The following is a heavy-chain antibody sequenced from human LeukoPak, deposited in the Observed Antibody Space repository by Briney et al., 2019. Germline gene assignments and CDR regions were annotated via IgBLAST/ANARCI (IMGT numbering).Heavy chain of an antibody. CDR3: AKGRSIAVAGNSGFDY. Sequence: GGSLRLSCAASGFTFSSYAMSWVRQAPGKGLEWVSGISGSSGGTYYADSVKGRFTISRDNSKNTLYLQMNSLRAEDTAVYYCAKGRSIAVAGNSGFDYWGQGTLVTVSS. CDR2: ISGSSGGT. D-gene: IGHD6-19*01. CDR1: GFTFSSYA. J-gene: IGHJ4*02. V-gene: IGHV3-23*01.